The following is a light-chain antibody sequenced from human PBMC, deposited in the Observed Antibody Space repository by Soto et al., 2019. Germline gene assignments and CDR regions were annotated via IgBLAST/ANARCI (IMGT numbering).Light chain of an antibody. J-gene: IGLJ2*01. CDR2: DVS. CDR3: SSYTRSSTVV. CDR1: SSDVGGYNY. Sequence: QSPLTQPASVSGSPGQAITISCTGTSSDVGGYNYVSWYQQHPGKAPKLMIYDVSNRPSGISNRFSGSKSGNTASLTISGLQAEDEADYYCSSYTRSSTVVFGGGTQLTVL. V-gene: IGLV2-14*01.